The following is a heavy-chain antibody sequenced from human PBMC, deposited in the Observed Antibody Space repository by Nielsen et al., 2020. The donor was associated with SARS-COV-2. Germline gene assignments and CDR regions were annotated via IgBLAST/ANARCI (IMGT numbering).Heavy chain of an antibody. Sequence: GSLRLSCTVSGGSISSYYWSWIRQPPGKGLEWIGYIYYSGSTNYNPSLKSRVTISVDTSKNQFSLKLSSVTAADTAVYYCARGGRYNPRAFDIWGQGTMVTVSS. D-gene: IGHD1-1*01. CDR1: GGSISSYY. CDR2: IYYSGST. J-gene: IGHJ3*02. CDR3: ARGGRYNPRAFDI. V-gene: IGHV4-59*12.